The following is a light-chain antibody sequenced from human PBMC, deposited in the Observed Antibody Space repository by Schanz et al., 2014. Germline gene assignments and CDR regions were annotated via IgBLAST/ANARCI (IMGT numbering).Light chain of an antibody. Sequence: ETVMTQSPATLSVSPGDRATLSCRASESVNVNLAWYQQKPGQAPRLLIYGASTRATAFPARFSGSGSGTEFTLTISSLQSEDSAVYYCHQYGTSWWTFGQGTKVEVK. J-gene: IGKJ1*01. CDR2: GAS. CDR3: HQYGTSWWT. V-gene: IGKV3-15*01. CDR1: ESVNVN.